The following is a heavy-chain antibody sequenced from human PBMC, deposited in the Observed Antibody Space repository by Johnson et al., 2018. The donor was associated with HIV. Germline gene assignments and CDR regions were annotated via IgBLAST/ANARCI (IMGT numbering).Heavy chain of an antibody. CDR2: IKQDGSEK. V-gene: IGHV3-7*01. D-gene: IGHD3-22*01. J-gene: IGHJ3*02. CDR1: GFTVSSNY. CDR3: ARDQGITMIVVVAGAFDI. Sequence: VQLVESGGGLVQPGGSLRLSCAASGFTVSSNYMSWLRQAPGKGLEWVANIKQDGSEKYYVDSVKGRFTISRDNAKNSLYLQMNSLRAEDTAVYYCARDQGITMIVVVAGAFDIWGQGTMVTVSS.